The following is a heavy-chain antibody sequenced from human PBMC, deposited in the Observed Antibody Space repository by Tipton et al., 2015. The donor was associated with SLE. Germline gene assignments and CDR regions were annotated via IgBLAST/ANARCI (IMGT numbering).Heavy chain of an antibody. Sequence: SLRLSCAASGFTFSSYWMHWVRQAPGKGLVWVSRINSDGSSTSYADSVKGRFTISRDNSKNTLYLQMNSLRAEDTAVYYCAKEDYYDSSGSYGGDYWGQGTLVTVSS. J-gene: IGHJ4*02. CDR1: GFTFSSYW. D-gene: IGHD3-22*01. V-gene: IGHV3-74*01. CDR3: AKEDYYDSSGSYGGDY. CDR2: INSDGSST.